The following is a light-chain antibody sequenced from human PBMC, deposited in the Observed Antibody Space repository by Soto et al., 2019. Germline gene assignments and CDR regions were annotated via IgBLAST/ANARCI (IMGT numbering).Light chain of an antibody. V-gene: IGKV3-15*01. CDR1: QSVSSY. J-gene: IGKJ1*01. CDR2: GAS. CDR3: QQYNNWPSWT. Sequence: EKVMTQSPATLSMSPGERATLSCRASQSVSSYLAWYQQKPGQAPRLLIYGASTRATGIPARFSGSGSGTEFTLTISSLKSEDFAVYYCQQYNNWPSWTFGQGTKVEIK.